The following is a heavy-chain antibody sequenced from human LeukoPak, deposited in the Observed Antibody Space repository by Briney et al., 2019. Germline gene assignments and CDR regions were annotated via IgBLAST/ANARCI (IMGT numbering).Heavy chain of an antibody. CDR3: AKDSSSDIVGATQFDY. J-gene: IGHJ4*02. CDR1: GFTFSSYG. D-gene: IGHD1-26*01. Sequence: GRSLRLSCAASGFTFSSYGMHWVRQAPGKGLEWVAVISCDGSNKYYADSVKGRFTISRDNSKNTLYLQMNSLRAEDTAVYYCAKDSSSDIVGATQFDYWGQGTLVTVSS. CDR2: ISCDGSNK. V-gene: IGHV3-30*18.